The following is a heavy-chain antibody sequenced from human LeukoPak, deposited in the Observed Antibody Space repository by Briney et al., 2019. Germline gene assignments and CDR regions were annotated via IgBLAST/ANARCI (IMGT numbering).Heavy chain of an antibody. D-gene: IGHD3-22*01. V-gene: IGHV4-38-2*01. J-gene: IGHJ2*01. CDR2: IYHTGNT. CDR1: GYSISSDYY. Sequence: PSETLSLTCAVSGYSISSDYYWGCIRQPPGKGLEWIGSIYHTGNTYYRPSLKSRITMSVDTSKNQFSLKLRSVTAADTAVYYCARVGYSDSSTYPGNWYFDLWGRGTLVTVSS. CDR3: ARVGYSDSSTYPGNWYFDL.